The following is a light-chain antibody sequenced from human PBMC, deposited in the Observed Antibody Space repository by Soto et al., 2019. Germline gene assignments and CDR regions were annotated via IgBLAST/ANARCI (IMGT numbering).Light chain of an antibody. J-gene: IGLJ1*01. CDR3: AAWDDTLNGYV. Sequence: QSVLTQPPSASGTPGPRVTISLSGSTSNIGSNIVDWYQQVPGTAPKLLIYTNNPRPSGVPDRFSGSRSGTSASLAISGLQSEDEADYYCAAWDDTLNGYVFGTGTKVTVL. V-gene: IGLV1-44*01. CDR1: TSNIGSNI. CDR2: TNN.